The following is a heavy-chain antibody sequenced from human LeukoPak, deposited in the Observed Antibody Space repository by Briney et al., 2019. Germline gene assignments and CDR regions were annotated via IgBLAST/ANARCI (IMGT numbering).Heavy chain of an antibody. CDR1: GGAFSDYA. CDR2: IIPFVDIP. CDR3: ASALVGKQLHPSE. V-gene: IGHV1-69*04. D-gene: IGHD1-1*01. Sequence: ASVKVSCKASGGAFSDYATTWVRQAPGQGLEWMGRIIPFVDIPYYAQKFQGRVTITADKSTSTVYMELSSLKSEDTAVYYCASALVGKQLHPSEWGQGTLVTVSS. J-gene: IGHJ4*02.